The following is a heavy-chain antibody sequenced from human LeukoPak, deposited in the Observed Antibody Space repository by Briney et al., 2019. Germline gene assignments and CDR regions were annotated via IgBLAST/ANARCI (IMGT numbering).Heavy chain of an antibody. Sequence: GASVKVSCKASGYTFTSYGISWVQQAPGQGLEWMGWISAYNGNTNYAQKLQGRVTMTTDTSTSTAYMELRSLRSDDTAVYYCARDYNHNYYDSSGYPVHFDYWGQGTLVTVSS. CDR2: ISAYNGNT. V-gene: IGHV1-18*01. CDR3: ARDYNHNYYDSSGYPVHFDY. J-gene: IGHJ4*02. D-gene: IGHD3-22*01. CDR1: GYTFTSYG.